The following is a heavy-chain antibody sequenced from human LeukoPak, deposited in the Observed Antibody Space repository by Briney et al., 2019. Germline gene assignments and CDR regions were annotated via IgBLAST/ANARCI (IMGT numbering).Heavy chain of an antibody. CDR1: GFTFSTYA. D-gene: IGHD6-13*01. CDR2: ISYDGSNI. Sequence: GGSLRLSCAASGFTFSTYAMHWVRQAPGKGLEWVAVISYDGSNIYYADSVKGRFTISRDNSKNTLYLQMNSLRAEDTAVYYCAKGGRIAAAGKFGYYFDYWGQGTLVTVSS. J-gene: IGHJ4*02. V-gene: IGHV3-30-3*01. CDR3: AKGGRIAAAGKFGYYFDY.